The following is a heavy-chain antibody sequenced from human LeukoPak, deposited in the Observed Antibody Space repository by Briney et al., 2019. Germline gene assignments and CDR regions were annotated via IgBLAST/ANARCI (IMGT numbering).Heavy chain of an antibody. J-gene: IGHJ4*02. D-gene: IGHD3-10*01. CDR3: ARALALVRGVNMYYFDY. CDR1: GYTFTSYD. CDR2: MNPNSGNT. V-gene: IGHV1-8*01. Sequence: ASVKVSCKASGYTFTSYDINWVRQATGQGLEWMGWMNPNSGNTGYAQKFQGRVTMTRNTSISTAYMELSSLRSEDTAVYYCARALALVRGVNMYYFDYWGQGTLVTASS.